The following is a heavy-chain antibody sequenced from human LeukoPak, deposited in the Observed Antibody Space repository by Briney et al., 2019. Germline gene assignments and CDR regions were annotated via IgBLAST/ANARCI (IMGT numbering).Heavy chain of an antibody. Sequence: PGGSLRLSCAASGFTFSSYEMNWVRQAPGKGLEWVSYISSSGSTIYYADSLKGRFTISRDNAKNSLSLQMNSLRAEDTAVYYCARYYYDSSGYYYSDYWGQGTLVTVSS. V-gene: IGHV3-48*03. J-gene: IGHJ4*02. D-gene: IGHD3-22*01. CDR3: ARYYYDSSGYYYSDY. CDR1: GFTFSSYE. CDR2: ISSSGSTI.